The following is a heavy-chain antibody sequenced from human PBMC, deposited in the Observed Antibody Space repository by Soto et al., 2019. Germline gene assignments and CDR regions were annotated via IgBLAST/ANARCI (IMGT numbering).Heavy chain of an antibody. CDR2: IDYYGST. Sequence: SETLSLTCTVSGGSISGYYWSWIRQPPGKRLEWIGYIDYYGSTNYNPSLKSRVTISVDTSKKQFSLNLGSVTAADTAVYYCARDRVMLTFGGASEEWGIDSWGPGTLVTVS. CDR3: ARDRVMLTFGGASEEWGIDS. CDR1: GGSISGYY. J-gene: IGHJ4*02. V-gene: IGHV4-59*01. D-gene: IGHD3-16*01.